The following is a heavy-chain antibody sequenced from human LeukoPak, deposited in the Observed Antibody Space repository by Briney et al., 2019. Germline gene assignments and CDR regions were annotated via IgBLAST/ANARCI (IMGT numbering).Heavy chain of an antibody. CDR1: GFTFSSYA. D-gene: IGHD3-22*01. V-gene: IGHV3-23*01. J-gene: IGHJ4*02. Sequence: GGSLRLSCAASGFTFSSYAMSWVRQAPGKGLEWVSAISGSGGSTYYADSVKGRFTISRDNSKNTLYLQMNSLRAEDTAVYYCARGFPDYYDSSGYASILYYFDYWGQGTLVTVSS. CDR2: ISGSGGST. CDR3: ARGFPDYYDSSGYASILYYFDY.